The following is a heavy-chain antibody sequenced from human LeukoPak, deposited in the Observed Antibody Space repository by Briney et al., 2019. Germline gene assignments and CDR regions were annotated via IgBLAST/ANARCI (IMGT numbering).Heavy chain of an antibody. D-gene: IGHD3-10*01. CDR2: ITDNGGST. V-gene: IGHV3-64*02. CDR1: GFTFSNYD. Sequence: RGSLRLSCAASGFTFSNYDMYWVRQAPGKGLEYVSSITDNGGSTDYADSVKGRFTMSRDNSKNTVYLQMGSLRAEDMAVYYCARAHMVRGVRYGMDVWGQGTTVTVSS. J-gene: IGHJ6*02. CDR3: ARAHMVRGVRYGMDV.